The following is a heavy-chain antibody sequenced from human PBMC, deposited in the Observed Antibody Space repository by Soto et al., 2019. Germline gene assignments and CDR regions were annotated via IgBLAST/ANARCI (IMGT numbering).Heavy chain of an antibody. CDR3: ARDRYSSSWYYYGMDV. J-gene: IGHJ6*02. V-gene: IGHV1-18*01. Sequence: GASVKVSCKASGYTFPSYGISWVRQAPGQGLEWMGWISAYNGDTNYAQKLQGRVTMTTDTSTNTAYMELRSLRSDDTAVYFCARDRYSSSWYYYGMDVWGQGTTVTVSS. D-gene: IGHD6-13*01. CDR1: GYTFPSYG. CDR2: ISAYNGDT.